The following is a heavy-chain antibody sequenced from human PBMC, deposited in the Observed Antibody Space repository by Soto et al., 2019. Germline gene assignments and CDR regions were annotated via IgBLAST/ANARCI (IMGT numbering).Heavy chain of an antibody. CDR1: GFTFSNYG. CDR2: ISYDGSDK. Sequence: GGSLRLSCAASGFTFSNYGMHWVRQAPGKGLEWVAVISYDGSDKYYADSVKGRFTISRDNSKNTLYLQMNSLRAEDTAVYYCAKDQPFYCSGGSCREQFDYWGQGTLVTVSS. D-gene: IGHD2-15*01. J-gene: IGHJ4*02. V-gene: IGHV3-30*18. CDR3: AKDQPFYCSGGSCREQFDY.